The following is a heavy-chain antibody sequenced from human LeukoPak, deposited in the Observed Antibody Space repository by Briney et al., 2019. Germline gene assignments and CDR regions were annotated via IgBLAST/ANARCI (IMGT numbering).Heavy chain of an antibody. V-gene: IGHV3-30-3*01. D-gene: IGHD3-3*01. CDR3: ARDRISYDFWSGYPDY. J-gene: IGHJ4*02. CDR2: ISYDGSNK. CDR1: GFTFSSYA. Sequence: GRSLRLSCAASGFTFSSYAMHWVRQAPGPGLEWVAVISYDGSNKYYADSVKGRFTISRDNSKNTLYLQMNSLRAEDTAVYYCARDRISYDFWSGYPDYWGQGTLVTVSS.